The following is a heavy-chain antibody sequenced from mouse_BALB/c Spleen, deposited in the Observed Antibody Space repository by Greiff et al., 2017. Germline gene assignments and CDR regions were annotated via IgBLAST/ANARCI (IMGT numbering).Heavy chain of an antibody. D-gene: IGHD2-1*01. CDR2: ISSGSSTI. J-gene: IGHJ4*01. Sequence: EVKLVESGGGLVQPGGSRKLSCAASGFTFSSFGMHWVRQAPEKGLEWVAYISSGSSTIYYADTVKGRFTISRDNPKNTLFLQMNSLRSEDTAMYYCARGDLWSGGNYERSYYAMDYWGQGTSVTVSS. CDR1: GFTFSSFG. V-gene: IGHV5-17*02. CDR3: ARGDLWSGGNYERSYYAMDY.